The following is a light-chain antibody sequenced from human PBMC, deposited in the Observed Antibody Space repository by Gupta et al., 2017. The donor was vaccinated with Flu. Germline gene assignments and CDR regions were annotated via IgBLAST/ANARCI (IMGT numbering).Light chain of an antibody. J-gene: IGKJ1*01. V-gene: IGKV1-5*03. Sequence: DIQMTQSPSTLSASVGDRVTITCRASQSISSWLAWYQQKPGKAPKVLIYEASTLKSGVPPRFSGSGSGTEFTLTSSSRQPDDFATYYCQQDNEYWTFGQGTKVEVK. CDR1: QSISSW. CDR2: EAS. CDR3: QQDNEYWT.